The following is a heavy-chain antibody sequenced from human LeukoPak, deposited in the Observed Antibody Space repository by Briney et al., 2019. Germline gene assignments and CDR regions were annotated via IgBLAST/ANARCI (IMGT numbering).Heavy chain of an antibody. V-gene: IGHV3-23*01. CDR3: AKTKSSGWYYFDY. D-gene: IGHD6-19*01. CDR2: IIGSGGST. Sequence: GGSLRLSCAASGFTFSSYAMSWVRQAPEKGLEWVSAIIGSGGSTYYADSVKGRFTISRDNSKNTLYLQMNSLRAEDTAVYYCAKTKSSGWYYFDYWGQGTLVTVSS. CDR1: GFTFSSYA. J-gene: IGHJ4*02.